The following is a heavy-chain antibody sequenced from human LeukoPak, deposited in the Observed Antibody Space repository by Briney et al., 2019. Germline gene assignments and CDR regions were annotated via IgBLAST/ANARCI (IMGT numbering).Heavy chain of an antibody. J-gene: IGHJ4*02. Sequence: GGSLRLSCAASGFTFSSYSMTWVRQAPGKGLEWVSSISSSSSYIYYADSVKGRFTISRDNAKNSLYLQMNSLRAEDTAVYYCAKDRGITMIVVVSYYFDYWGQGTLVTVSS. CDR3: AKDRGITMIVVVSYYFDY. D-gene: IGHD3-22*01. CDR1: GFTFSSYS. V-gene: IGHV3-21*04. CDR2: ISSSSSYI.